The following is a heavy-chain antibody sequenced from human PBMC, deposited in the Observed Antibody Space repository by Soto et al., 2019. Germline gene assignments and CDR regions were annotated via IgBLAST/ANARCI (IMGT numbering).Heavy chain of an antibody. J-gene: IGHJ3*02. CDR3: AKDTEEWVSVKGAFDI. CDR1: GFTFRNYA. Sequence: PGGSLRLSCAASGFTFRNYAMSWVRQAPGKGLEWVSAISAGGGSTYYADSVKGRFTISRDNSKNTLYLQMNSLRAEDTAIYYCAKDTEEWVSVKGAFDIWGQGTIVTVSS. D-gene: IGHD3-3*01. CDR2: ISAGGGST. V-gene: IGHV3-23*01.